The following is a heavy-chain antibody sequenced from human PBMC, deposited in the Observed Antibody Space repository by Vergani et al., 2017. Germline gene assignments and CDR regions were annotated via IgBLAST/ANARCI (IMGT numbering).Heavy chain of an antibody. CDR2: ISYDGSNK. CDR1: GFTFSSYG. CDR3: AGGANCNYRYYYYYYYMDV. D-gene: IGHD1-7*01. J-gene: IGHJ6*03. V-gene: IGHV3-30*03. Sequence: QVQLVESGGGVVQPGRSLRLSCAASGFTFSSYGMHWVRQAPGKGLEWVAVISYDGSNKYYAASVKGRFTISRDNAKKTLYLQMNSLRAEDTAVYYCAGGANCNYRYYYYYYYMDVWGKGTTVTVSS.